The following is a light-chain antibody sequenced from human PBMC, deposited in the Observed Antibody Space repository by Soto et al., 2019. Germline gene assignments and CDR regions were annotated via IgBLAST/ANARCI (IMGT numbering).Light chain of an antibody. Sequence: EIVLTQSPGTLSLSPGERATLSCRASQSVRNNYVAWYQQKPGQAPRLLIYGASNRATGIPDRFNGSGSGTDFTLTIIRLEPEDFAVYYCHQYVDSRTWTFGQGNKVDIK. CDR2: GAS. CDR1: QSVRNNY. CDR3: HQYVDSRTWT. J-gene: IGKJ1*01. V-gene: IGKV3-20*01.